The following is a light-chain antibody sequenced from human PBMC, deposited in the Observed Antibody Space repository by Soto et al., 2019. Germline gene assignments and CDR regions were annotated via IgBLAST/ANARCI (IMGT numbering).Light chain of an antibody. J-gene: IGKJ4*01. V-gene: IGKV1-12*01. Sequence: DIQMTQSPSSVSASVGDRVTITCRASQDFTWRLAWYQQKPGKAPKLLIYAASSLQSGVPSRFSGSGSRTDFPLTINSLQTDAFSTNYCQQADNFPLTFGGATKAEI. CDR3: QQADNFPLT. CDR1: QDFTWR. CDR2: AAS.